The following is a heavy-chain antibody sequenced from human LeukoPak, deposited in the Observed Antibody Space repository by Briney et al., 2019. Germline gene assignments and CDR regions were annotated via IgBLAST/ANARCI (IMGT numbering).Heavy chain of an antibody. CDR2: IGSYGGDT. Sequence: ASVKVSCKATSRISWVRQAPGQGLEWMAWIGSYGGDTYYAQKFQGRVTVTTDTSTSTVYMELRSLRSDDTAVYYCARDLWNFYDDSGYYRDFDSWGEGTLGTVSS. D-gene: IGHD3-22*01. CDR3: ARDLWNFYDDSGYYRDFDS. V-gene: IGHV1-18*01. J-gene: IGHJ5*01. CDR1: TSR.